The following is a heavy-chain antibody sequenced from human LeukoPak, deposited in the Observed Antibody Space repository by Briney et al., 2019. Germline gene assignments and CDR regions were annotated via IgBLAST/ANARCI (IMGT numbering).Heavy chain of an antibody. V-gene: IGHV4-59*12. D-gene: IGHD6-13*01. CDR3: AKDYYSSWYYFDY. J-gene: IGHJ4*02. CDR1: GGSISSYY. CDR2: IYYSGST. Sequence: KTSETLSLTCTVSGGSISSYYWSWIRQPPGKGLEWIGYIYYSGSTNYNPSLKSRVTISVDTSKNQFSLKLSSVTAADTAVYYCAKDYYSSWYYFDYWGQGTLVTVSS.